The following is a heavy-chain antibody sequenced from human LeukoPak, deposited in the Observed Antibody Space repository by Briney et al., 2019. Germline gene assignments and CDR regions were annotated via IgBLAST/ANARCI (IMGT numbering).Heavy chain of an antibody. CDR1: GGSFSGYY. V-gene: IGHV4-34*01. Sequence: SETLSLTCAVYGGSFSGYYWSWIRQPSGKGLEGMGEINHSGSTNYNPSLKSRVTISVDTSKNQFSLKLSSVTAADTAVYYCARGPQLGYCSSTSCPHTYYFDYWGQGTLVTVSS. D-gene: IGHD2-2*01. CDR2: INHSGST. CDR3: ARGPQLGYCSSTSCPHTYYFDY. J-gene: IGHJ4*02.